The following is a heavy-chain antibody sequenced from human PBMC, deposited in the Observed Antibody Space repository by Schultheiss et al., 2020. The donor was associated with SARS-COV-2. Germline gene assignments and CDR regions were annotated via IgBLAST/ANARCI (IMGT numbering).Heavy chain of an antibody. CDR3: ARNGYYDSIAYYFDY. J-gene: IGHJ4*02. Sequence: SETLSLTCTVSGGSISSYYWGWIRQPAGKGLEWIGRIYTSGSTYYNPSLKSRVTISVDTSKNQFSLKLSSVTAADTAVYYCARNGYYDSIAYYFDYWGQGALVTVSS. V-gene: IGHV4-4*07. D-gene: IGHD3-22*01. CDR2: IYTSGST. CDR1: GGSISSYY.